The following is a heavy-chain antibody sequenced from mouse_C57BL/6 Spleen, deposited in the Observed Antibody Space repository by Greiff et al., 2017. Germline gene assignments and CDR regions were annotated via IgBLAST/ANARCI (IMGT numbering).Heavy chain of an antibody. CDR2: IGPSDSET. J-gene: IGHJ2*01. CDR1: GYTFTSYW. CDR3: ARRVGSSPWDFDD. Sequence: QVQLQQPGAELVRPGSSVKLSCKASGYTFTSYWMHWVKQRPIQGLEWIGNIGPSDSETHYNQKFKDKATLTVDKSSSTAYMQLSSLTSEDSAVYYCARRVGSSPWDFDDWGQGTTLTGAS. D-gene: IGHD1-1*01. V-gene: IGHV1-52*01.